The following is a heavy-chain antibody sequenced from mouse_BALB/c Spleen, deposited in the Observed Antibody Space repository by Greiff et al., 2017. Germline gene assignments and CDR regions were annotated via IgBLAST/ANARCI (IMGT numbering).Heavy chain of an antibody. J-gene: IGHJ4*01. CDR1: GYAFSSYW. CDR2: IYPGDGDT. Sequence: VQLQQPGAELVRPGSSVKISCKASGYAFSSYWMNWVKQRPGQGLEWIGQIYPGDGDTNYNGKFKGKATLTADKSSSTAYMQLSSLTSEDSAVYFCARGGLRLAMDYWGQGTSVTVSS. CDR3: ARGGLRLAMDY. D-gene: IGHD2-2*01. V-gene: IGHV1-80*01.